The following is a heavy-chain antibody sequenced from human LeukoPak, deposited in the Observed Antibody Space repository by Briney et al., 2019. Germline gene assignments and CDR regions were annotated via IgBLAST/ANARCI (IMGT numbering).Heavy chain of an antibody. J-gene: IGHJ3*02. CDR1: GYTFTSYG. V-gene: IGHV1-18*01. D-gene: IGHD5-12*01. CDR3: ARGLQENLAWLQAFSAFDI. CDR2: ISAYNGNT. Sequence: GASVKVSCKASGYTFTSYGISWVRQAPGQGLEWMGWISAYNGNTNYAQKLQGRVTMTTDTSTSTAYMGLRSLRSDDTAVYYCARGLQENLAWLQAFSAFDIWGQGTMVTVSS.